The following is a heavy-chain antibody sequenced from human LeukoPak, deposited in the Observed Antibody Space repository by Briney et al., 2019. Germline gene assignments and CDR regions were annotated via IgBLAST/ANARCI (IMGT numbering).Heavy chain of an antibody. CDR3: AKLPSDYDSSGFNDY. J-gene: IGHJ4*02. Sequence: PGGSLRLSCAASGFTFSSYGMHWVRQAPGKGLEWVAVISYDGSNKYYADSVKGRFTISRDNSKNTLYLQMNSLRAEDTAVYYCAKLPSDYDSSGFNDYWGQGTLVTVSS. CDR1: GFTFSSYG. D-gene: IGHD3-22*01. V-gene: IGHV3-30*18. CDR2: ISYDGSNK.